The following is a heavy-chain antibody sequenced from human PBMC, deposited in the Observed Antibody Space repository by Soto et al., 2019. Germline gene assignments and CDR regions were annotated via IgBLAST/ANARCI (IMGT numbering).Heavy chain of an antibody. D-gene: IGHD3-10*01. J-gene: IGHJ4*02. CDR3: AKDMVWFGELSRPPFDY. CDR2: IYYSGST. Sequence: SETLSLTCTVSGGSISSGGYYWSWIRQHPGKGLEWIGYIYYSGSTYYNPSLKSRVTISVDTSKNQFSLKLSSVTAADTAVYYCAKDMVWFGELSRPPFDYWGQGTLVTVSS. V-gene: IGHV4-31*03. CDR1: GGSISSGGYY.